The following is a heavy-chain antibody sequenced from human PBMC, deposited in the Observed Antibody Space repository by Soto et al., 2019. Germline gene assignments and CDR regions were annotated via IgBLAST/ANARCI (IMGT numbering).Heavy chain of an antibody. V-gene: IGHV3-30*18. CDR1: GFTFSSYG. CDR3: AKVSTQENWYFDL. Sequence: QVQLVESGGGVVQPGRSLGLSCAASGFTFSSYGMHWVRQAPGKGLEWVAVISYDGSNKYYADSVKGRFTISRDNSKNTLYLQMNSLRAEDTAVYYCAKVSTQENWYFDLWGRGTLVTVSS. CDR2: ISYDGSNK. J-gene: IGHJ2*01.